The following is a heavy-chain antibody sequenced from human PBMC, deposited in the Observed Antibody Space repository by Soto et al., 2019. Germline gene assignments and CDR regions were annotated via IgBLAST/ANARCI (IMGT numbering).Heavy chain of an antibody. CDR1: GGSISSYY. CDR2: IYYSGST. J-gene: IGHJ6*02. Sequence: PSETLSLTCTVSGGSISSYYWSWIRQPPGKGLEWIGYIYYSGSTNYNPSLKSRVTISVDTSKNQFSLKLSSVTAADTAVYYCARHIVVGTSNYYYYGVDVWGQGTTVT. D-gene: IGHD1-26*01. CDR3: ARHIVVGTSNYYYYGVDV. V-gene: IGHV4-59*08.